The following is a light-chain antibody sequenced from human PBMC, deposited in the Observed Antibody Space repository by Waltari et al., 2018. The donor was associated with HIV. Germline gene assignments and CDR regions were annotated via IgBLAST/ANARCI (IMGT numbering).Light chain of an antibody. CDR2: DLT. CDR3: SSYAGSATLA. Sequence: QSALTQPPSASGSPGQSVTISCTGTSSDVGAYNLVSWYQQRPGEAPKLMIYDLTKRPSRVPARSSGAKSGNTASLAVAGLQAEDEADYDCSSYAGSATLAFGGGTKLTVL. J-gene: IGLJ2*01. V-gene: IGLV2-8*01. CDR1: SSDVGAYNL.